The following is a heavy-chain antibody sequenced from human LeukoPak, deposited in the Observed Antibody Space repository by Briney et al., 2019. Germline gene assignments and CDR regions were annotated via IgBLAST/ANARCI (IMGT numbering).Heavy chain of an antibody. D-gene: IGHD3-3*01. CDR3: AKDNDFWSGYRHPDFDY. J-gene: IGHJ4*02. V-gene: IGHV3-23*01. Sequence: GGSLRLYCAASGFTFSSYAMSWVRQAPGQGLEWVSAISGSGGSTYYADSVKGRFTISRDNSKNTLYLQMNSLRAEDTAVYYCAKDNDFWSGYRHPDFDYWGQGTLVTVSS. CDR1: GFTFSSYA. CDR2: ISGSGGST.